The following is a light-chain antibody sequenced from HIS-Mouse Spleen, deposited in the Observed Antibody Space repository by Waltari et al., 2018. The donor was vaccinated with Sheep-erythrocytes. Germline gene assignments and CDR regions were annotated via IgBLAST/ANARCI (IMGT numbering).Light chain of an antibody. J-gene: IGLJ3*02. Sequence: QSALTPPASVSGSPGQSLTISCPGTSSDVGSYTLVSWYQQHPGKAPKLMIYEGSKRPSGVSNRFSGSKSGNTASLTISGLQAEDEADYYCCSYAGSSTPWVFGGGTKLTVL. V-gene: IGLV2-23*01. CDR2: EGS. CDR3: CSYAGSSTPWV. CDR1: SSDVGSYTL.